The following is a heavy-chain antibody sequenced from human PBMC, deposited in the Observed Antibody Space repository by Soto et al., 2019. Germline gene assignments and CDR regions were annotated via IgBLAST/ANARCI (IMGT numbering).Heavy chain of an antibody. CDR1: GGSISSSSYY. J-gene: IGHJ4*02. CDR2: IYYSGST. D-gene: IGHD6-6*01. V-gene: IGHV4-39*01. Sequence: QLQLQESGPGLVKPSETLSLTCTVSGGSISSSSYYWGWIRQPPGKGLEWIGSIYYSGSTYYNPSLKSRVTISVDTSKNQFSLKLSSVTAADTAVYYCARQYSSSSGYYFDYWGQGTLVTVSS. CDR3: ARQYSSSSGYYFDY.